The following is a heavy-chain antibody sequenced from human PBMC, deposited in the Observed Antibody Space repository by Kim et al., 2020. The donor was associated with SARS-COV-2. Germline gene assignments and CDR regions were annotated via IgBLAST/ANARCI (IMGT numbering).Heavy chain of an antibody. CDR3: ARGRCGSSSHCFDS. CDR1: GDSVSTISAA. D-gene: IGHD6-6*01. Sequence: SQTLSLTCAISGDSVSTISAAWSWIRQSPSRGLEWLGRTYYRSKWYYDYAVSVKSRRMMNSDTSKNQFSLQLNSVTPEDTAVYYCARGRCGSSSHCFDSWGQGTLVTVSS. J-gene: IGHJ5*01. CDR2: TYYRSKWYY. V-gene: IGHV6-1*01.